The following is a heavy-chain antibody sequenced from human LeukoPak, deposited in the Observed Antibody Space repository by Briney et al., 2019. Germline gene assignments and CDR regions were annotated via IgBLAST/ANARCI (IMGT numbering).Heavy chain of an antibody. CDR3: AKETALDGDYSFDY. Sequence: ASVKVSCKASGYTFTGSYMQWVRQAPGQGLEWMGRINPNTGGTNYAQKFQGRVTMTRDTSINTAYMELSRLRSDDTAVYYCAKETALDGDYSFDYWGQGTLVTVSS. D-gene: IGHD4-17*01. J-gene: IGHJ4*02. V-gene: IGHV1-2*06. CDR1: GYTFTGSY. CDR2: INPNTGGT.